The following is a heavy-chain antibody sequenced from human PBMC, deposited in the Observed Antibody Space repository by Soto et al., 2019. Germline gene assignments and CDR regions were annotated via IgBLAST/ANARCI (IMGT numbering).Heavy chain of an antibody. CDR2: MSYDGSNE. CDR3: AKDGSHNFAY. Sequence: QVQLVESGGGVVQPGRSLRLSCAASGFTFSHYAMHWVRQAPGKGLEWVALMSYDGSNEYYADSVKGRFTISRDNSKNTLYLQMNSLRAADTDVYYCAKDGSHNFAYWGQGTLVTVSS. V-gene: IGHV3-30*18. CDR1: GFTFSHYA. D-gene: IGHD1-26*01. J-gene: IGHJ4*02.